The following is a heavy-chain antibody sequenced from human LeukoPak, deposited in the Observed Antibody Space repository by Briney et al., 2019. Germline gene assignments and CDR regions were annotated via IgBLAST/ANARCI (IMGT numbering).Heavy chain of an antibody. CDR2: IYTSGST. CDR3: ARRRIAAAHMNWFDP. V-gene: IGHV4-61*02. J-gene: IGHJ5*02. CDR1: GGSISSGSYY. D-gene: IGHD6-13*01. Sequence: SETLSLTCTVSGGSISSGSYYWSWIRQPAGKGLEWIGRIYTSGSTNYNPSLKSRVTISVDTSKNQFSLKLSSVTAADTAVYYCARRRIAAAHMNWFDPWGQGTLVTVSS.